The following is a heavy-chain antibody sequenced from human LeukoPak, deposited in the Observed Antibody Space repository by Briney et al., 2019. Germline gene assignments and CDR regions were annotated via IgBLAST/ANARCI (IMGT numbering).Heavy chain of an antibody. CDR1: GFTFSDYY. CDR3: ARRAAAGRCLDY. J-gene: IGHJ4*02. D-gene: IGHD6-13*01. Sequence: PGGSLRLSCAVSGFTFSDYYMSWIRQAPGKGLEWVSYISSGGSTISHADSVKGRFTISRDNAESSLYLQMNSLRAEDTAVYYCARRAAAGRCLDYWGQGTLVTVSS. CDR2: ISSGGSTI. V-gene: IGHV3-11*01.